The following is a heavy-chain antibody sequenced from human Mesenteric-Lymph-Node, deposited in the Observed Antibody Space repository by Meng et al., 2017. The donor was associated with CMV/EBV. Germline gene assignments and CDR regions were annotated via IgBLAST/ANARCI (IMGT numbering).Heavy chain of an antibody. CDR1: GFTFSSYS. CDR3: ARGTPLLR. J-gene: IGHJ4*02. CDR2: ISSSSSYI. Sequence: EVQLVKSGGGLFKPGGSLRLSCAASGFTFSSYSMNWVRQAPGKGLEWVSSISSSSSYIYYADSVKGRFNISRDNAKNSLYLQMNSLRAEDTAVYYCARGTPLLRWGQGTLVTVSS. V-gene: IGHV3-21*02. D-gene: IGHD3-22*01.